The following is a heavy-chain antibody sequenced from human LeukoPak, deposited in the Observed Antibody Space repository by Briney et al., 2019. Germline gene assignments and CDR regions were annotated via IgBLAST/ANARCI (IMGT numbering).Heavy chain of an antibody. J-gene: IGHJ4*02. V-gene: IGHV3-23*01. CDR2: ISGSGGST. CDR3: ARQTGCSSGWSDY. Sequence: GGSLRLSCAASGFTFSSYAMSWVRQAPGKGLEWVSAISGSGGSTYYADSVKGRFTISRDNSKNTLYLQMNSLRAEDTAVYYCARQTGCSSGWSDYWGQGTLVTVSS. CDR1: GFTFSSYA. D-gene: IGHD6-19*01.